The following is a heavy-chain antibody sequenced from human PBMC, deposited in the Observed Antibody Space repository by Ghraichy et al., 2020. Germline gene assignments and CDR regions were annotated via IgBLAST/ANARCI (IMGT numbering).Heavy chain of an antibody. CDR3: ARDPGYCSGGRCYGDAFDI. CDR2: ISGSGGST. Sequence: GGSLRLSCAASGFTISSYAMSWVRQAPGKGLEWVSAISGSGGSTYYADSVKGRFTISRDNSKNTLYLQMNSLRAEDTAVYYCARDPGYCSGGRCYGDAFDIWGQGTMVTVSS. J-gene: IGHJ3*02. V-gene: IGHV3-23*01. CDR1: GFTISSYA. D-gene: IGHD2-15*01.